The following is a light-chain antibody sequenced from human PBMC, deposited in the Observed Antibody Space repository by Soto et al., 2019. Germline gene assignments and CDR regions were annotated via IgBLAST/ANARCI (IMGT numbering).Light chain of an antibody. V-gene: IGKV3D-15*01. Sequence: EIVMTQSPATLSVSSGEGITLSCRASQSVNNHLAWYQHKPGQSPRLLIYDASTWATGVPARFSAGGSGTEFTLVISSLQSEDAAVYYCQEYNAWPPGTFGQGTKVEIK. CDR1: QSVNNH. CDR3: QEYNAWPPGT. CDR2: DAS. J-gene: IGKJ1*01.